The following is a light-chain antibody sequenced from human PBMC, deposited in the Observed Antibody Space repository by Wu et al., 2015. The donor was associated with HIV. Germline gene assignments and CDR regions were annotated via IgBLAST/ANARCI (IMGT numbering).Light chain of an antibody. Sequence: DVQLTQSPSTLSAFVGDRVTISCRASQNINSWLAWYQRKSGEAPKLLIYKVSNLASGVPSRFTGSGSGTEFALTINSLQPDDFATYYCQQYNTYPLTFGGGTKVDIK. CDR1: QNINSW. J-gene: IGKJ4*01. V-gene: IGKV1-5*03. CDR2: KVS. CDR3: QQYNTYPLT.